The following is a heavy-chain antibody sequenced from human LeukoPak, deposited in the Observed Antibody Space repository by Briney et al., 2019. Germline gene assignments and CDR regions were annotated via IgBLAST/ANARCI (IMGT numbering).Heavy chain of an antibody. J-gene: IGHJ4*02. Sequence: GGSLRLSCAASGFTFSSYSMNWVRQAPGKGLEWVSYISSSSTIYYADSVKGRFTISRENAKNSLYLQMNSLRVEDTAVYYCARGGNSLDYGGQGTLVTVSS. CDR1: GFTFSSYS. D-gene: IGHD3-16*01. CDR3: ARGGNSLDY. V-gene: IGHV3-48*01. CDR2: ISSSSTI.